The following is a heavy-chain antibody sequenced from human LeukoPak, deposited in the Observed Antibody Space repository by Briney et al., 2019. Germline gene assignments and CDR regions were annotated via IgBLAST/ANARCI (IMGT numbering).Heavy chain of an antibody. CDR1: GGSISSYY. CDR2: IYYSGST. Sequence: SETLSLTCTVSGGSISSYYWSWIRQPPGKGLEWIGYIYYSGSTNYNPSLKSRVTTSVDTSKNQFSLKLSSVTAADTAVYYRARCRRRHGYCSGGSCYVGFDYWGQGTLVTVSS. V-gene: IGHV4-59*12. D-gene: IGHD2-15*01. J-gene: IGHJ4*02. CDR3: ARCRRRHGYCSGGSCYVGFDY.